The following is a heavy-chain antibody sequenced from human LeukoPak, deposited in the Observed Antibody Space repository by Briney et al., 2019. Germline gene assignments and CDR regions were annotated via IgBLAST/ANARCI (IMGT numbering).Heavy chain of an antibody. V-gene: IGHV1-8*01. J-gene: IGHJ4*02. CDR1: RYTFTSYD. CDR3: ARLSQTPDYYSNGGYYYLGY. Sequence: ASVTVSYTASRYTFTSYDINWVREAAGQGLERMGWMNPNTGRTGFAQKFQGRLTMTRDTAISTAYMELSSLRSEDTAVYYCARLSQTPDYYSNGGYYYLGYWGQGTPVTVSS. D-gene: IGHD3-22*01. CDR2: MNPNTGRT.